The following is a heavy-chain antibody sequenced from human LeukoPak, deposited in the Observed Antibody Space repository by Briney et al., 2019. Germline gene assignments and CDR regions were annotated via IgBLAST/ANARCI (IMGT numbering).Heavy chain of an antibody. CDR2: ISRSSTYI. V-gene: IGHV3-21*04. CDR1: GFTFSSYS. D-gene: IGHD3-3*02. J-gene: IGHJ5*02. Sequence: GGSLRLSCAASGFTFSSYSMNWVRQAPGKGLEWVSSISRSSTYIYYADSVKGRFTISRDNSKNSLYLQMNSLRTEDTALYYCAKDILADSLDPWGQGTLVTVSS. CDR3: AKDILADSLDP.